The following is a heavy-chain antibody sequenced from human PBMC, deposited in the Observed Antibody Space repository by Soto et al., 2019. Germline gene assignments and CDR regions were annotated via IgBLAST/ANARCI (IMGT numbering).Heavy chain of an antibody. V-gene: IGHV1-3*04. J-gene: IGHJ5*02. CDR3: ARDPIWTYTWNYARLNYLDP. D-gene: IGHD1-7*01. CDR1: GYTFTNNV. Sequence: QVQLVQSATEVKKPGASVKISCKASGYTFTNNVIHWLRQAPGQTLEWMGWIHTAKGNTKYSQKFEARVTLTRDTAARTAYMELNSLRSDDTAVYYCARDPIWTYTWNYARLNYLDPRGQGTLVTFSS. CDR2: IHTAKGNT.